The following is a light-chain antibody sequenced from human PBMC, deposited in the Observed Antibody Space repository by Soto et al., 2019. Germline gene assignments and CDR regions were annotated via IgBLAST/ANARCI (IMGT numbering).Light chain of an antibody. V-gene: IGKV3-15*01. Sequence: EIVMTQSPATLSVSPGGRATLSCRASQSISDTLAWYQQKPGQAHRLLIYSASRVATGFPARFSGSGSGTDFTLTISILQSEDFAVYYCQQYNNWPWTFGQGTKVEIK. CDR1: QSISDT. CDR3: QQYNNWPWT. CDR2: SAS. J-gene: IGKJ1*01.